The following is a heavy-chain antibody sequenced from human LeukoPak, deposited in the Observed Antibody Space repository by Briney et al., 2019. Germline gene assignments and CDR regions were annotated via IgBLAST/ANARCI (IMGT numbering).Heavy chain of an antibody. D-gene: IGHD3-10*01. CDR2: MNPNSGNT. V-gene: IGHV1-8*03. Sequence: ASVKVSCKASGYTFTSYAMNWVRQATGQGLEWMGWMNPNSGNTGYAQKFQGRVTITRNTSISTAYMELSSLRSEDTAVYYCARPGGRGYGSRSYYVDYWGQGTLVTVSS. CDR1: GYTFTSYA. CDR3: ARPGGRGYGSRSYYVDY. J-gene: IGHJ4*02.